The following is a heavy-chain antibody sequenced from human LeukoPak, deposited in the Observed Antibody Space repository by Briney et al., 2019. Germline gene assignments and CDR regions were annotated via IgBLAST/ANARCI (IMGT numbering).Heavy chain of an antibody. Sequence: SETLSLTCTVSGYSISNGYYWGWIRQPPGRGLEWIGSIYHSRNTYYNPSLKSRVTISVDTSKNQFSLKLSSVTAADTAVYYCARDPSYMDVWGKGTTVTVSS. J-gene: IGHJ6*03. CDR3: ARDPSYMDV. CDR2: IYHSRNT. V-gene: IGHV4-38-2*02. CDR1: GYSISNGYY.